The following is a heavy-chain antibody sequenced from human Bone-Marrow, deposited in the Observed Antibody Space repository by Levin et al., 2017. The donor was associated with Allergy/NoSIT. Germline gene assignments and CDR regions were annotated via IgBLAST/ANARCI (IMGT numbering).Heavy chain of an antibody. CDR3: ARRGSGSYSRVFDY. J-gene: IGHJ4*02. CDR2: ISSSGTTI. CDR1: GFTFSDYY. D-gene: IGHD1-26*01. Sequence: GGSLRLSCAASGFTFSDYYMSWIRQAPGKGLEWVSYISSSGTTIYYADSVEGRFTISRDNAKNSLYLQMNSLRAEDTAVYYCARRGSGSYSRVFDYWGQGTLVTVSS. V-gene: IGHV3-11*01.